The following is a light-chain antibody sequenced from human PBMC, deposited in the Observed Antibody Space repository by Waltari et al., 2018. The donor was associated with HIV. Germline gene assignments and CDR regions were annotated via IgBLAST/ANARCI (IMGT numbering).Light chain of an antibody. CDR2: GNT. Sequence: QSVLTQPPSVSGAPGQRVTISCTGSSSNIGAGYDVHWFQQLPGTAPKLLIYGNTNRPSGVPYRFSVSKSGTSASLAITGLQAVDEADYYCQSYDSGLTAYVFGTVTKVTVL. V-gene: IGLV1-40*01. J-gene: IGLJ1*01. CDR1: SSNIGAGYD. CDR3: QSYDSGLTAYV.